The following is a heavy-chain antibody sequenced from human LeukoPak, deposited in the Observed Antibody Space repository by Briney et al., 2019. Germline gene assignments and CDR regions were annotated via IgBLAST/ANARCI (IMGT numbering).Heavy chain of an antibody. J-gene: IGHJ4*02. CDR2: IYSGGST. Sequence: PGGSLRLSCAASGFTVSSNYMSWVRQAPGKGLEWVSVIYSGGSTYYADSVKGRFTISRDNSKNTLYLQMNSLRAEDTAVYYCARDRGYDNHRREGYWGQGTLVTVSS. V-gene: IGHV3-66*01. D-gene: IGHD3-22*01. CDR1: GFTVSSNY. CDR3: ARDRGYDNHRREGY.